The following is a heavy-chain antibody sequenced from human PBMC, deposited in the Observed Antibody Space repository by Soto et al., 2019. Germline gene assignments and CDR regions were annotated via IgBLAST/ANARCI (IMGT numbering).Heavy chain of an antibody. D-gene: IGHD5-18*01. CDR2: IHAGNGNT. V-gene: IGHV1-3*01. CDR1: GYTFTNYA. CDR3: AREETALFNWFDP. J-gene: IGHJ5*02. Sequence: QVQLVQSGAEVKKPGASVKVSCKASGYTFTNYALHWVRQAPGQRLEWMGWIHAGNGNTKYSQKFQGRVTITRDTRASTAFMELSRLTSEETAVYYCAREETALFNWFDPWGQGAMITVSS.